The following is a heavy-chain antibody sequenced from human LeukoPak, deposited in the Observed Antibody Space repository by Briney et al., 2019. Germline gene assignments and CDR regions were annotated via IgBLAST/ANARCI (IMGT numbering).Heavy chain of an antibody. D-gene: IGHD4-17*01. CDR1: GFTFSTYA. J-gene: IGHJ3*02. CDR3: ARDYSPTTVTTYDAFDM. V-gene: IGHV3-30*04. CDR2: ISYDGSKK. Sequence: GGSLRLSCAASGFTFSTYAMNWVRQAPGKGLEWVTLISYDGSKKYYVDSVKGRFTISRDNSKNTLYLRMNSLRAEDTAVYYCARDYSPTTVTTYDAFDMWGQGTMVTVSS.